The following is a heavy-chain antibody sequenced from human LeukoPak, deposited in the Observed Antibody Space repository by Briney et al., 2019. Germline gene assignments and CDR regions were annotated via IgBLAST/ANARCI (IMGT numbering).Heavy chain of an antibody. V-gene: IGHV3-33*01. J-gene: IGHJ4*02. CDR3: ARDLSWFGEFDY. CDR1: GFTFSSYG. D-gene: IGHD3-10*01. Sequence: GGSLRLSCAASGFTFSSYGMHWVRHAPGKGLERVAVIWYDGSNKYYADSVKGRFTISRDNSKNTLYLQMNSLRAEDTAVYYCARDLSWFGEFDYWGQGTLVTVSS. CDR2: IWYDGSNK.